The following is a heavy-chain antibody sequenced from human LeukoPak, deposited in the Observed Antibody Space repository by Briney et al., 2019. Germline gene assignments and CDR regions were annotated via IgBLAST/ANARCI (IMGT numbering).Heavy chain of an antibody. CDR3: ARDRVQLWFDNYYYMDV. CDR1: VGTFSSYA. J-gene: IGHJ6*03. Sequence: GASVKVSCKASVGTFSSYAISWVRQAPGQGLEWMGRIIPIFGTANYAQKFQGRVTITADKSTSTPYMELSSLRSEDTAVYYCARDRVQLWFDNYYYMDVWGKGTTVTVSS. CDR2: IIPIFGTA. V-gene: IGHV1-69*06. D-gene: IGHD5-18*01.